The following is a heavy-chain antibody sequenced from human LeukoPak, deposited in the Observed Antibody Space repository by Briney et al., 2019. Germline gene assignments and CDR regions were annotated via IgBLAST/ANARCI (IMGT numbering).Heavy chain of an antibody. CDR2: IYHTGST. CDR3: ATSRAEL. J-gene: IGHJ2*01. V-gene: IGHV4-59*08. CDR1: GGSIRSFF. Sequence: PSETLSLTCTVSGGSIRSFFWSWLRQPPGKPLEWLGHIYHTGSTNYNPSFKSRLTISVDMSKNLFSLKLSSVTAADTAVYYCATSRAELWGRGTLVTVSS. D-gene: IGHD2-2*01.